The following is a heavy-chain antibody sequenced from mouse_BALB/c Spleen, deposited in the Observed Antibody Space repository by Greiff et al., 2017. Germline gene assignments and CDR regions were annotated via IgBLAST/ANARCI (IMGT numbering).Heavy chain of an antibody. Sequence: QVQLKQSGAELVRPGTSVKVSCKASGYAFTNYLIEWVKQRPGQGLEWIGVINPGSGGTNYNEKFKGKATLTADKSSSTAYMQLSSLTSDDSAVYFCARSYEGFAYWGQGTLVTVSA. J-gene: IGHJ3*01. CDR3: ARSYEGFAY. CDR1: GYAFTNYL. V-gene: IGHV1-54*01. CDR2: INPGSGGT. D-gene: IGHD2-3*01.